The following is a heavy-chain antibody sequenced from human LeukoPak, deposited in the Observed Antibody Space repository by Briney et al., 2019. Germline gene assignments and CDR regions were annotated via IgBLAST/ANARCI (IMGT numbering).Heavy chain of an antibody. Sequence: GGSLRLSCTASGFTFNFYAMHWVRQAPGKGLEWVAVILYDGSNKYYADSVKGRFTISRDNSKNTLYLQMNSLRAEDTAIYYCAKEYTGTFSPFPSYFDNWGQGTLVTVSS. CDR3: AKEYTGTFSPFPSYFDN. CDR1: GFTFNFYA. J-gene: IGHJ4*02. CDR2: ILYDGSNK. V-gene: IGHV3-30*04. D-gene: IGHD1-26*01.